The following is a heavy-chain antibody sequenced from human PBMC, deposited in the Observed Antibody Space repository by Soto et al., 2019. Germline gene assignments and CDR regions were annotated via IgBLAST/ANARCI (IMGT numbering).Heavy chain of an antibody. D-gene: IGHD6-19*01. V-gene: IGHV1-69*01. CDR3: AREGFSPQQWLVVGKNWFDP. CDR1: GGTFSSYA. CDR2: IIPIFGTA. J-gene: IGHJ5*02. Sequence: QVQLVQSGAEVKKPGSSVKVSCKASGGTFSSYAISWVRQAPGQGLEWMGGIIPIFGTANYSQKFQGRVTITADESTSTAYMELSSLRSEDTAVYYCAREGFSPQQWLVVGKNWFDPWGQGTLVTVSS.